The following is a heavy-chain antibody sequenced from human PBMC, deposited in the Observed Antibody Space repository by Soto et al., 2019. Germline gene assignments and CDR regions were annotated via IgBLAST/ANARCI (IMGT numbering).Heavy chain of an antibody. CDR3: ARVPNGYSSGWYYFDY. Sequence: GASVKVSCKASGYTFTGYYMHWVRHAPGQGLEWMGIINPSGGSTSYAQKFQGRVTMTRDTSTSTVYMELSSLRSEDTAVYYCARVPNGYSSGWYYFDYWGQGTLVTV. CDR1: GYTFTGYY. D-gene: IGHD6-19*01. CDR2: INPSGGST. J-gene: IGHJ4*02. V-gene: IGHV1-46*01.